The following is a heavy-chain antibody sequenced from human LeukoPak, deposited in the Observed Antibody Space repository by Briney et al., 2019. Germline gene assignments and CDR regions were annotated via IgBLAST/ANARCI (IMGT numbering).Heavy chain of an antibody. CDR3: ARDRYYDILTGSPLGWFDP. J-gene: IGHJ5*02. CDR1: GFTFSSYG. V-gene: IGHV3-33*01. D-gene: IGHD3-9*01. CDR2: IWYDGSNK. Sequence: AGRSLRLSCAASGFTFSSYGMHWVRQAPGKGLEWVAVIWYDGSNKYYADSVKGRFTISRDNSKNTLYLQMNSLRAEDTAVYYCARDRYYDILTGSPLGWFDPWGQGTLVTVSS.